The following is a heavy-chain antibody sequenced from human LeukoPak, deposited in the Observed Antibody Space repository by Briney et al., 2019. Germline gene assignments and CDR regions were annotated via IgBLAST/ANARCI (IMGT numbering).Heavy chain of an antibody. D-gene: IGHD1-1*01. CDR3: ATTGNFYDMDV. Sequence: GGSLRLSCAASGFAFISTSIHWVRQAPGKGLEWLSYSSTVTGNIYYADSVKGRFTISRDNAKSSLYLQMGSLRAEDTAVYFCATTGNFYDMDVWGKGTTVTVSS. CDR2: SSTVTGNI. CDR1: GFAFISTS. J-gene: IGHJ6*03. V-gene: IGHV3-48*04.